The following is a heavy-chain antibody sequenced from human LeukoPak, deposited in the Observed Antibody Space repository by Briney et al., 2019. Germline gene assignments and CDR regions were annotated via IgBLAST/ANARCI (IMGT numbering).Heavy chain of an antibody. CDR3: AKDYSDSRVGDVFFEY. CDR2: ITSGFTP. V-gene: IGHV3-23*01. Sequence: GGSLRLSCAASGLTFSNYAMSWFRQAPGKGREWVSGITSGFTPHYADSVKGRFTISRDNSKNTFHLQMNSLRAEDTAVYYCAKDYSDSRVGDVFFEYWGQGTLVTVSS. J-gene: IGHJ4*02. CDR1: GLTFSNYA. D-gene: IGHD1-26*01.